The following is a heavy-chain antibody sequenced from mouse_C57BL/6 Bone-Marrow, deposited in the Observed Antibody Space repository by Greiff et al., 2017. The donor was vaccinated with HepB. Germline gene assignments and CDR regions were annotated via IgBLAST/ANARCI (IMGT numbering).Heavy chain of an antibody. D-gene: IGHD3-3*01. CDR2: INPNNGGT. Sequence: DVQLQESGPELVKPGASVKMSCKASGYTFTDYNMHWVKQSHGKSLEWIGYINPNNGGTSYNQKFKGKATLTVNKSSSTAYMELRSLTSEDSAVYYCAREGPHWYFDVWGTGTTVTVSS. CDR1: GYTFTDYN. V-gene: IGHV1-22*01. J-gene: IGHJ1*03. CDR3: AREGPHWYFDV.